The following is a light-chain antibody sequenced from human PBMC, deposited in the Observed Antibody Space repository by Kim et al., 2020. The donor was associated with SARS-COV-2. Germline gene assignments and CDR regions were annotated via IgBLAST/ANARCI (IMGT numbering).Light chain of an antibody. CDR1: QDISNY. Sequence: ASVGDRVTITCRASQDISNYLAWFQLKPGKAPKLLIYAESALQPGVPSRFSGSGSGTDFTLTVTSLQPEDVATYYCQKCDSAPWTFGQGTKVDIK. V-gene: IGKV1-27*01. J-gene: IGKJ1*01. CDR3: QKCDSAPWT. CDR2: AES.